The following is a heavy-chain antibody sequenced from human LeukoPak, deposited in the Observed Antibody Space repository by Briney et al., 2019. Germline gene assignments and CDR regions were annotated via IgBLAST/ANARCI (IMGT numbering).Heavy chain of an antibody. Sequence: PGGSLRLSCAASGFTFSSYAMNWVRQAPGKGLEWVSAISGSGGSTYYADSVKGRFTISRDNSKNTLYLQMNSLRAEDTAVYYCAKVLHWEPDAFDIWGQGTMVTVSS. J-gene: IGHJ3*02. CDR1: GFTFSSYA. CDR3: AKVLHWEPDAFDI. V-gene: IGHV3-23*01. CDR2: ISGSGGST. D-gene: IGHD1-14*01.